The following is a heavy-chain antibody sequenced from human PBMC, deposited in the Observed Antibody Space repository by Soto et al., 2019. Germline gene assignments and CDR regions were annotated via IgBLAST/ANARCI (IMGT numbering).Heavy chain of an antibody. D-gene: IGHD2-2*01. J-gene: IGHJ6*02. CDR1: GYTFTSYG. V-gene: IGHV1-18*01. CDR2: ISGDNGNT. CDR3: ARSADCSIPTCYFPSRFHIRGYCYYYGMDV. Sequence: QVRLVPSAAEVQKPGASVKVSCKASGYTFTSYGISWVRQAPGQGLEWMGWISGDNGNTNLAQKLQGRVTMTTDTPTITACMELRSLRSDDTAVYYCARSADCSIPTCYFPSRFHIRGYCYYYGMDVWGQGTTVTVSS.